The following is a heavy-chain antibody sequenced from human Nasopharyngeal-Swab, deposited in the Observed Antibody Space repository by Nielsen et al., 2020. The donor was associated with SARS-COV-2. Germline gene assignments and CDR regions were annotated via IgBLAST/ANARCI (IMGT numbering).Heavy chain of an antibody. CDR1: GFTFSSYE. CDR3: AREGENDSSGYFSDAFDI. V-gene: IGHV3-48*03. Sequence: GESLKISCADSGFTFSSYEMNWVRQAPGKGLEWVSYISSSGSTIYYADSVKGRFTISRDNAKNSLYLQMNSLRAEDTAVYYCAREGENDSSGYFSDAFDIWGQGTMVTVSS. D-gene: IGHD3-22*01. J-gene: IGHJ3*02. CDR2: ISSSGSTI.